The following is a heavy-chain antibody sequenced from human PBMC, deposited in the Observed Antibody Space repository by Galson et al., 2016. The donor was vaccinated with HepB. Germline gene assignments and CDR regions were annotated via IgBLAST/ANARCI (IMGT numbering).Heavy chain of an antibody. D-gene: IGHD3-16*01. J-gene: IGHJ4*02. Sequence: SETLSLTCVVSGASISSNWWTWVRQAPGKGLEWIGEIFHNGETYYNPSVESRVTISIDTSKNLFSLELRPMVAADTAVYYCARAVTYYVDYWGQGTLVTVPS. CDR3: ARAVTYYVDY. V-gene: IGHV4/OR15-8*02. CDR1: GASISSNW. CDR2: IFHNGET.